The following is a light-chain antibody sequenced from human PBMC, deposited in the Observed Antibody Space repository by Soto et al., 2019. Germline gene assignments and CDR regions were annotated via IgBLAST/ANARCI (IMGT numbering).Light chain of an antibody. CDR3: QQYDKTPLT. CDR1: QSVSNSH. CDR2: GVS. V-gene: IGKV3-20*01. Sequence: PGEIATLSCRASQSVSNSHLAWHQQKPGQAPRLLIFGVSSRAAGIPDRFSGSGSGTDFTLTISRLEPEDYAVYYCQQYDKTPLTFGGGTKVDIK. J-gene: IGKJ4*01.